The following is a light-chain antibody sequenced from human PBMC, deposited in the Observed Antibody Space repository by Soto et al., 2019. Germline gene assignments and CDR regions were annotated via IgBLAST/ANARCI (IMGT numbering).Light chain of an antibody. V-gene: IGKV3-20*01. J-gene: IGKJ5*01. Sequence: EIVLTHSPGTLSLSPCERATLSFSASQSVSRNNLVWYQQRPGQPPRLLIYGASSRATGIPDRFSGSGSGTDFSLTISRLEPEDFAVYYCQQYGSSRITFGQGTRLEIK. CDR3: QQYGSSRIT. CDR1: QSVSRNN. CDR2: GAS.